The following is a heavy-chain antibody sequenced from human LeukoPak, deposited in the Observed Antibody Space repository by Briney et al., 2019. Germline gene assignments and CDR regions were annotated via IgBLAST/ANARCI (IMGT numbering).Heavy chain of an antibody. D-gene: IGHD3-3*01. Sequence: SVKVSCKASGGTFSSYAISWVRQAPGQGLEWMGGIIPIFGTANYAQKFQGRVTITTDESTSTAYMELSSLRSEDTAVYYCARGDRSGYPTDEYFQHWGQGTLVTVSS. CDR3: ARGDRSGYPTDEYFQH. J-gene: IGHJ1*01. V-gene: IGHV1-69*05. CDR2: IIPIFGTA. CDR1: GGTFSSYA.